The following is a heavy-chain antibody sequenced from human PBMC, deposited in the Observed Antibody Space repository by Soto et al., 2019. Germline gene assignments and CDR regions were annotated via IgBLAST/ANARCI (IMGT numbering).Heavy chain of an antibody. CDR2: INPSGGST. Sequence: SLKVSSKASGYTLTTYYMHWVPQAPGQGLEWMGIINPSGGSTSYAQKSQGRVTMTRDTSTSTVYMELSSLRSEDTAVYDCARAKGIAVAGTPGGMDVWGQGTTVTV. D-gene: IGHD6-19*01. V-gene: IGHV1-46*01. CDR1: GYTLTTYY. CDR3: ARAKGIAVAGTPGGMDV. J-gene: IGHJ6*02.